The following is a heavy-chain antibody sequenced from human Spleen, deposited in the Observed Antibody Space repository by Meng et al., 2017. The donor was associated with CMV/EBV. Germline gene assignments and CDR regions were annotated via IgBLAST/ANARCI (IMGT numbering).Heavy chain of an antibody. CDR3: AKYSAVGERLYYFDY. J-gene: IGHJ4*02. Sequence: GESLKISCAASGFTFSGYTMNWVRQAPGKGLEWVSSIGATAGGTYYADSVKGRFTISRDNAKNTLYLQMNSLRAEDTAVYYCAKYSAVGERLYYFDYWGQGTLVTVSS. D-gene: IGHD2-21*01. CDR2: IGATAGGT. V-gene: IGHV3-23*01. CDR1: GFTFSGYT.